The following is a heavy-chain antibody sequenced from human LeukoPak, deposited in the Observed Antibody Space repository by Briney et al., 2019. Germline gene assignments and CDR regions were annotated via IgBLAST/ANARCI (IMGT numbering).Heavy chain of an antibody. Sequence: GGSLRLSCAASGFTFSSYCMNWVRQAPGKGLEWVSYISTSGSTIYYADSLKGRFTISRDNAKNSLYLQINSLRAEDTAVYYCARGYYASGYYYYYVDVWGKGTTVTVSS. V-gene: IGHV3-48*04. CDR1: GFTFSSYC. CDR3: ARGYYASGYYYYYVDV. CDR2: ISTSGSTI. J-gene: IGHJ6*03. D-gene: IGHD3-10*01.